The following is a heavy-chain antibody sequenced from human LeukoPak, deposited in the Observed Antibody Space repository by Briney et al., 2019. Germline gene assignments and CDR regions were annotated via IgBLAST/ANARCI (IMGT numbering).Heavy chain of an antibody. CDR3: ARVLRSQWLVSGNWFDP. J-gene: IGHJ5*02. D-gene: IGHD6-19*01. V-gene: IGHV4-61*01. CDR1: GGSVSTTLYY. Sequence: SETLSLTCTVSGGSVSTTLYYWTWVRQPPGKGLEWLGYIFSSGSNNYNPSLKSRVTISVDTSKNQFSLKLSSVTAADTAVYYCARVLRSQWLVSGNWFDPWGQGTLVTVSS. CDR2: IFSSGSN.